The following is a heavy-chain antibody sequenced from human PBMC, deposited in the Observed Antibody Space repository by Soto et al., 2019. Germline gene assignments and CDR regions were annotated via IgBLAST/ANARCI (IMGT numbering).Heavy chain of an antibody. CDR1: GYTFTSYD. V-gene: IGHV1-8*01. CDR2: MNPNSGNT. Sequence: GASVKVSCKASGYTFTSYDINWVRQATGQGLEWMGWMNPNSGNTGYAQKFQGRVTMTRNTSISTAYMELCSLRSEDTAVYYCATNDCSGGSCYSIIYYYYYGMDVWGQGTTVTVSS. J-gene: IGHJ6*02. D-gene: IGHD2-15*01. CDR3: ATNDCSGGSCYSIIYYYYYGMDV.